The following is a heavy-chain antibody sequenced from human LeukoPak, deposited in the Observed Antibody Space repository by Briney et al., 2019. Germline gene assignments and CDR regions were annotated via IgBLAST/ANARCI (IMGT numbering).Heavy chain of an antibody. Sequence: GGSLRLSCAASGFTFSSYAMSWVRQAPGKGLEWVSAISGSGGSTYYADSVKGRFTISRDNSKNTLYPQMNSLRAEDTAVYYCAKSEKLTPGFDYWGQGTLVTVSS. CDR2: ISGSGGST. CDR1: GFTFSSYA. J-gene: IGHJ4*02. V-gene: IGHV3-23*01. D-gene: IGHD4-23*01. CDR3: AKSEKLTPGFDY.